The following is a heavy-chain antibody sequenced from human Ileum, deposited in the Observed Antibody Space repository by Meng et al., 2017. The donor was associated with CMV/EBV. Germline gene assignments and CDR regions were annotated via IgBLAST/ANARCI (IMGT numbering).Heavy chain of an antibody. V-gene: IGHV2-5*02. CDR3: AHRRGIEEYFQH. CDR2: IYWDDDK. Sequence: ITLKEVGPSRVKPTNTPTLTCTFFGFSLGTGGVGVGWIRQPPGKALEWLALIYWDDDKRYSPSLKSRLTITKDTSKNQVVLTMTNMDPVDTATYYCAHRRGIEEYFQHWGQGTLVTVSS. D-gene: IGHD6-13*01. CDR1: GFSLGTGGVG. J-gene: IGHJ1*01.